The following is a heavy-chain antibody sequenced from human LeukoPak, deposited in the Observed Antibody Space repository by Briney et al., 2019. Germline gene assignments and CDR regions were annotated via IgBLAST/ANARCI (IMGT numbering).Heavy chain of an antibody. V-gene: IGHV1-69*13. J-gene: IGHJ6*02. Sequence: GASVKVSCKAPGGTFSSYAFSWVRQAPGQGLEWMGGIIPIFGTANYAQKFQGRVMITADESTSTAYMELSSLRSEDTAVYYCAGSDYYYYGMDVWGQGTTVTVSS. CDR2: IIPIFGTA. CDR3: AGSDYYYYGMDV. CDR1: GGTFSSYA.